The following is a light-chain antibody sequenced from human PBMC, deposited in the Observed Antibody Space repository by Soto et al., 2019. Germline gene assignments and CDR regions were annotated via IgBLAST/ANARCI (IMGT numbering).Light chain of an antibody. V-gene: IGKV1-39*01. Sequence: DIQMTQSPSSLSASVGDRVTITCRASQSISSYLNWYQQKPGKAPKLPIYAASSLQSGVPSRFSGGGSGTDFTLTSSSLQPEDFATYYCQQSYSTPPYTFGQGTKLEIK. J-gene: IGKJ2*01. CDR3: QQSYSTPPYT. CDR1: QSISSY. CDR2: AAS.